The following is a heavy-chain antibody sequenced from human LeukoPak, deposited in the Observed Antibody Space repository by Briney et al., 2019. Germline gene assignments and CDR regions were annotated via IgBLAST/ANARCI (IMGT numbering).Heavy chain of an antibody. J-gene: IGHJ4*02. V-gene: IGHV1-18*04. CDR1: GYNFNNYY. CDR3: ARVNRVSYFDY. D-gene: IGHD2-21*01. CDR2: ISAYNGNT. Sequence: GASVKVSCKASGYNFNNYYMHWARQAPGQGLEWMGWISAYNGNTNYAQKLQGRVTMTTDTSTSTAYMELRSLRSDDTAVYYCARVNRVSYFDYWGQGTLVTVSS.